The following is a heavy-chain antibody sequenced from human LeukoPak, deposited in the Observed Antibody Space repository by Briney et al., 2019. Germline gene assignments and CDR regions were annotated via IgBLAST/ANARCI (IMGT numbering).Heavy chain of an antibody. D-gene: IGHD6-19*01. CDR2: ISAYNGNT. CDR1: GYTFTSYG. V-gene: IGHV1-18*01. CDR3: ARESLGAVAGTSDY. J-gene: IGHJ4*02. Sequence: ASVKVSCEASGYTFTSYGISWVRQAPGQGLEWMGWISAYNGNTNYAQKLQGRATMTTDTSTSTAYMELRSLRSDDTAVYYCARESLGAVAGTSDYWGQGTLVTVSS.